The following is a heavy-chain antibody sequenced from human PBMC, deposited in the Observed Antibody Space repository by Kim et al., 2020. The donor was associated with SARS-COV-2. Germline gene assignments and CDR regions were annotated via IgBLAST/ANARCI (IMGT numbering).Heavy chain of an antibody. J-gene: IGHJ4*02. D-gene: IGHD1-26*01. CDR1: GYTFTDYG. CDR3: VRGHYGKIVGEY. V-gene: IGHV1-18*03. Sequence: ASVKVSCKASGYTFTDYGFSWVRQAPGQGLEWMGWIDSDNGNTNYAQNLQGRVTMTADTSTSTAYMELMSLRSDDMAMYYCVRGHYGKIVGEYWGQGTLVTVSS. CDR2: IDSDNGNT.